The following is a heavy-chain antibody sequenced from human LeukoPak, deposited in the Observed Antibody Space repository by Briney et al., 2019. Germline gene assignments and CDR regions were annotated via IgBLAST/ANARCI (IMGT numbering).Heavy chain of an antibody. V-gene: IGHV4-4*07. CDR3: ARDGIKVTQGYFFDY. CDR1: GGSISSYY. J-gene: IGHJ4*02. Sequence: SETLSLTCTVSGGSISSYYWIWLRQPAGKGLVWFGRIYSSGSTNYNPSLKSRVTMSVDTSKNQFSLRLSSVTAADTAVYYCARDGIKVTQGYFFDYWGQGTLVTVSS. D-gene: IGHD2-21*02. CDR2: IYSSGST.